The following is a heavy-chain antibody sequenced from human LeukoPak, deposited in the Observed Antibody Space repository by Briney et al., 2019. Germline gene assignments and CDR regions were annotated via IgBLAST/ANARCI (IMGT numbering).Heavy chain of an antibody. CDR1: GGSISSSSYY. J-gene: IGHJ5*02. Sequence: SETLSLTCTVSGGSISSSSYYWGWIRQPPGKGLEWIGSIYYSGSTYYNPSLKSRVTISVDTSKNQFSLKLSSVTAADTAVYYCASTYCSGGSCYHNWFDPWGQGTLVTVSS. D-gene: IGHD2-15*01. CDR3: ASTYCSGGSCYHNWFDP. V-gene: IGHV4-39*01. CDR2: IYYSGST.